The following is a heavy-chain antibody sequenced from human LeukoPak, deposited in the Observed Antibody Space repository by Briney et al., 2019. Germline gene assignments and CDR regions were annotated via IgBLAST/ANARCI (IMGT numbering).Heavy chain of an antibody. D-gene: IGHD1-20*01. CDR3: ARAPAGTPYNWNYVDY. CDR2: ISAYNGNT. J-gene: IGHJ4*02. CDR1: GGTFSSYA. V-gene: IGHV1-18*01. Sequence: ASVKVSCKASGGTFSSYAISWVRQAPGQGLEWMGWISAYNGNTNYAQKLQGRVTMTTDTSTSTAYMELRSLRSDDTAVYYCARAPAGTPYNWNYVDYWGQGTLVTVSS.